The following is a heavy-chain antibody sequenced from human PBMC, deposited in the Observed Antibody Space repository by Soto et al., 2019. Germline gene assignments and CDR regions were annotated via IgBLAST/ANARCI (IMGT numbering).Heavy chain of an antibody. CDR3: AKGPHTNVGWPYYFES. V-gene: IGHV3-48*02. CDR2: SSPRGGTI. Sequence: GWSLRLSCVASGFSLANYPMNWVLQTPGKGLEWISYSSPRGGTIDYADSVEGLFTISRDNARNSLSLHVSGLRDEDSALYYCAKGPHTNVGWPYYFESWGQGVPVTVSS. D-gene: IGHD6-19*01. CDR1: GFSLANYP. J-gene: IGHJ4*02.